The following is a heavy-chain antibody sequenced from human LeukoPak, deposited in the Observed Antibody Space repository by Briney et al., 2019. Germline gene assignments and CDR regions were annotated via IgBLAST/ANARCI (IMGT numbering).Heavy chain of an antibody. V-gene: IGHV3-74*01. J-gene: IGHJ4*02. CDR2: ISTDGTTT. Sequence: GGSLRLSCAASGFTFSDYYMNWVRQAPGKGLVWVSRISTDGTTTNYADSVKGRFTISRDNAKNTLYLQMHSLRAEDTAVYYCVRAWDYWGQGTLVTVSS. CDR1: GFTFSDYY. CDR3: VRAWDY.